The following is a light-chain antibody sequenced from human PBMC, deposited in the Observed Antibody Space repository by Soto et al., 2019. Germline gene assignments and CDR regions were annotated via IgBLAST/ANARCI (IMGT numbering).Light chain of an antibody. CDR2: DVS. Sequence: QSALTQPASVSGSPGQSITISCTGTSSDVGGYNYVSWYQQHPGKALKLMIYDVSNRPSGVSNRFSASKSGNTASLTISGLQAEDEADYYCSSYTSSSTLYVFGTGTKLTVL. V-gene: IGLV2-14*01. J-gene: IGLJ1*01. CDR1: SSDVGGYNY. CDR3: SSYTSSSTLYV.